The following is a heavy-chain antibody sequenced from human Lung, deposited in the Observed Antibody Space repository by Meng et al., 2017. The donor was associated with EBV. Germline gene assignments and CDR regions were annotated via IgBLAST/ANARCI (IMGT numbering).Heavy chain of an antibody. CDR1: GDSVSSNSAA. J-gene: IGHJ2*01. Sequence: QGQLQQSRPGLGKPSPPPSLSFAISGDSVSSNSAAWNWIRQSPSRGLEWLGRTYYRSKWYNDYAVFVKSRITINPDTSKNQFSLQLNSVTPEDTAVYYCARGATSVFDLWGRGTLVTVSS. CDR2: TYYRSKWYN. CDR3: ARGATSVFDL. V-gene: IGHV6-1*01.